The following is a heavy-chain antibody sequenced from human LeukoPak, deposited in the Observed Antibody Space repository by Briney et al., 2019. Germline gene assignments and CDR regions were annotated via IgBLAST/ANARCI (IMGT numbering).Heavy chain of an antibody. V-gene: IGHV3-11*06. CDR1: GFTFSDYY. D-gene: IGHD2-21*02. Sequence: PGGSLRLSCAASGFTFSDYYMSWIRQAPGKGLEWVSYISSSGSYIDYADSVKGRFTISRDNAQNSLYLQMNSLRAEDTAVYYCARDPQTETYFDYWGQGTLVSVSS. CDR3: ARDPQTETYFDY. J-gene: IGHJ4*02. CDR2: ISSSGSYI.